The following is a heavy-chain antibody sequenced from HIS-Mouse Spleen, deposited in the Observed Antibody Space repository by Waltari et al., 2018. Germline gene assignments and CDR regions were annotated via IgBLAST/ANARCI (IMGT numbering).Heavy chain of an antibody. CDR2: ISWNSGSI. V-gene: IGHV3-9*01. D-gene: IGHD6-6*01. CDR3: AKAHYSSSSGY. J-gene: IGHJ4*02. CDR1: GFTFEAEA. Sequence: EVQLVESGGGLVQPGRSLRLSCAASGFTFEAEAMPGGRQAPGKGLEWVSGISWNSGSIGYADSVKGRFTISRDNAKNSLYLQMNSLRAEDTALYYCAKAHYSSSSGYWGQGTLVTVSS.